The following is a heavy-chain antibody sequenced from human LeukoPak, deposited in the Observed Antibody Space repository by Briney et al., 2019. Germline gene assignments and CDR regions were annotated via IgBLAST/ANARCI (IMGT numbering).Heavy chain of an antibody. Sequence: SETLSLTCTVSGGSISSSSYYWGWIRQPPGKGLEWIGSIYYSGSTYYNPSLKSRVTISVGTSKNQFSLKLSSVTAADTAVYYCARGGVRAARPEVWGQGTLVTVSS. J-gene: IGHJ4*02. CDR3: ARGGVRAARPEV. CDR2: IYYSGST. V-gene: IGHV4-39*07. CDR1: GGSISSSSYY. D-gene: IGHD6-6*01.